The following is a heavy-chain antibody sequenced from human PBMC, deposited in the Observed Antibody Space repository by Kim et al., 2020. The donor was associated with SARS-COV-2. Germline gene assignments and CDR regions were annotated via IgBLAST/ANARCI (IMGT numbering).Heavy chain of an antibody. J-gene: IGHJ3*02. V-gene: IGHV1-69*01. D-gene: IGHD1-26*01. CDR3: ARDAEGGNAFDI. Sequence: NCAQKFQGRVTITADESTGTAYMELSSLRSEDTAVYYCARDAEGGNAFDIWGQETMVTVSS.